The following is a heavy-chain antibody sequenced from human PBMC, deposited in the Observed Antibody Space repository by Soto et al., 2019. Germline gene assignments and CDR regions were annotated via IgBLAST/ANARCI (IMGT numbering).Heavy chain of an antibody. V-gene: IGHV1-69*12. J-gene: IGHJ6*02. CDR1: GGTFSSYA. CDR3: ARGSSYDGDPGDFYYYGMDV. Sequence: QVQLVQSGAEVKKPGSSVKVSCKASGGTFSSYAISWVRQAPGQGLEWMGGIIPIFGTANYAQKFQGRVTITADESTSTAYMELSSLRSEDTAVYYCARGSSYDGDPGDFYYYGMDVWGQGTTVTVSS. CDR2: IIPIFGTA. D-gene: IGHD4-17*01.